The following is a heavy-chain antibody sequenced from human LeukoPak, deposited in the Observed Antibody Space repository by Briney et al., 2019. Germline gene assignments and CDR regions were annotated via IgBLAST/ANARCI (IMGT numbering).Heavy chain of an antibody. J-gene: IGHJ4*02. CDR2: IYYSGST. CDR3: ATLWFGELKRTSLRGG. CDR1: GGSISSSSYY. V-gene: IGHV4-39*07. Sequence: RASETLFLTCTVSGGSISSSSYYWGWIRQPPAKGLEWIGSIYYSGSTYYNPSLKSRVTISVDTSKNQFSLKLSSVTAADTAVYYCATLWFGELKRTSLRGGWGQGTLVTVSS. D-gene: IGHD3-10*01.